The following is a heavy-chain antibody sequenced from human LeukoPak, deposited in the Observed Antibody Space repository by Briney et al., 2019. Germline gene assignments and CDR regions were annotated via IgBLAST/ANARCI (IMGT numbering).Heavy chain of an antibody. CDR2: IIPIFGTA. CDR1: GGTFSSYA. V-gene: IGHV1-69*05. J-gene: IGHJ4*02. D-gene: IGHD3-22*01. Sequence: SVKVSCKASGGTFSSYAISWVRQAPGQGLEWMGRIIPIFGTANYAQKFQGRVTITTDESTSTAYMELSSLRSEDTAVYYCATDDPLGSGYYFTYWGQGTPVTVSS. CDR3: ATDDPLGSGYYFTY.